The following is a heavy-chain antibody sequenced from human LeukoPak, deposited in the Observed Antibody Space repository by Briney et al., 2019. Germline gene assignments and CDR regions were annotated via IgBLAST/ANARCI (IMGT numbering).Heavy chain of an antibody. V-gene: IGHV3-49*04. CDR2: IRSKAYGGTT. CDR3: TGSFGELTFFDY. Sequence: GGSLRLSCGASGFTFSTYNINWVRQAPGKGLEWVGFIRSKAYGGTTENAASVKGRFTISRDDSKSIAYLQMNSLKTEDTAVYYCTGSFGELTFFDYWGLGTLVTVSS. D-gene: IGHD3-10*01. J-gene: IGHJ4*02. CDR1: GFTFSTYN.